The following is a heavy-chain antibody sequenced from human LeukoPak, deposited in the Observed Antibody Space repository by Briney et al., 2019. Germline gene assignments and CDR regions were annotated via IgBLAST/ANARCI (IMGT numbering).Heavy chain of an antibody. J-gene: IGHJ4*02. CDR3: ARVHEGGYDY. V-gene: IGHV3-30*04. CDR2: ISYDGSNE. D-gene: IGHD3-16*01. Sequence: GGSLRLSCAACGFTFSSYVMHWVRQAPGKGLEWVAIISYDGSNEYYADSVKGRFTISRDNAKNSLYLQMNSLRAEDTAVYYCARVHEGGYDYWGQGTLVTVSS. CDR1: GFTFSSYV.